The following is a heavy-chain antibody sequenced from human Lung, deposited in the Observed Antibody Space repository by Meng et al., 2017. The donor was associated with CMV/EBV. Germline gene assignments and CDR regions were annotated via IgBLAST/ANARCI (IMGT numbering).Heavy chain of an antibody. V-gene: IGHV1-69*04. D-gene: IGHD3-3*01. CDR3: AGEKGTPGQDFWFNL. CDR1: RNVFSTYT. Sequence: SRNVFSTYTFSWVRQARGQGPEWMGRIVPMFGMTSYAQKFQGRVTFSADTSTSTVYMEVRSLGSEDTAVYYCAGEKGTPGQDFWFNLWGQGTLVTVSS. CDR2: IVPMFGMT. J-gene: IGHJ5*02.